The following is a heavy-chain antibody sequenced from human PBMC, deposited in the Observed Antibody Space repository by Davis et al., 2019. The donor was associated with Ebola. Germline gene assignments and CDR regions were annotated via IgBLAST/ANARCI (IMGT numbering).Heavy chain of an antibody. D-gene: IGHD6-19*01. J-gene: IGHJ4*02. CDR2: IYDQST. Sequence: GESLKISCTASGFTFSDYEMNWVRQAPGKGLEWVSVIYDQSTAYADAVRGRFIISRDKSNNTLYLEMSSLRVDDTAVYYCATTQWLREFDNWGQGTLVTVSS. CDR3: ATTQWLREFDN. CDR1: GFTFSDYE. V-gene: IGHV3-53*05.